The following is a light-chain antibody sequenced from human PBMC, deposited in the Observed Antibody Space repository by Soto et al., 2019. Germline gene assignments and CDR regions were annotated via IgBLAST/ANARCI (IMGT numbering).Light chain of an antibody. V-gene: IGKV3-20*01. CDR1: QSVSSTF. Sequence: EIVLTQSPGTLSLSPGERATLSCRASQSVSSTFLAWYQQKPGQAPRLLIYDVSNRATGIPARFSGGGSGTDFTLTISRLEPEDFAVYYCQQYGSLSWTFGQGTKVDIK. J-gene: IGKJ1*01. CDR3: QQYGSLSWT. CDR2: DVS.